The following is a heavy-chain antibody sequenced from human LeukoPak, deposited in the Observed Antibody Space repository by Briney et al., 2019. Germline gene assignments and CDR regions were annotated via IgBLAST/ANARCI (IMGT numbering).Heavy chain of an antibody. D-gene: IGHD3-22*01. J-gene: IGHJ4*02. CDR1: GYTFTSYG. V-gene: IGHV1-18*01. Sequence: ASVKVSCKASGYTFTSYGISWVRQAPGQGLEWIGWISAYNGNTNYAQKLQGRVTMTTDTSTSTAYMELRSLRSDDTAVYYCARVNYYDSSGSFDYWGQGTLVTVSS. CDR3: ARVNYYDSSGSFDY. CDR2: ISAYNGNT.